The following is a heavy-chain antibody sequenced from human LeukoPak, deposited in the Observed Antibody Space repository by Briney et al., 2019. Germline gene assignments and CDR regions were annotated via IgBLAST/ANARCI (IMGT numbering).Heavy chain of an antibody. J-gene: IGHJ4*02. CDR2: IRSSSSYI. Sequence: GGSLRLSCAASGFTFSSYSMNWVRQAPGKGLEWVSSIRSSSSYIYYADSVKGRFTTSRDNAKNSLSLQLNSLRVEDTAVYYCARGHYDVLAASYKWTPDYWGQGTLVTVSS. CDR1: GFTFSSYS. D-gene: IGHD3-9*01. CDR3: ARGHYDVLAASYKWTPDY. V-gene: IGHV3-21*01.